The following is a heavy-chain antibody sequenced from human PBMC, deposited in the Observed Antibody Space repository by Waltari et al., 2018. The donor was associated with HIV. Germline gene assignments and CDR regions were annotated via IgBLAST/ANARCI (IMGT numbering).Heavy chain of an antibody. CDR3: TRQGNIGTYFGGHR. J-gene: IGHJ4*02. D-gene: IGHD3-10*01. Sequence: QLVESGGNVVKPGKSLRLSCVTDGLSLSDYAMSWFRQTPGEGRQWVALLWPDGKTSFYAPLVRGRFSISRDNTKKAVFLQMRALRADDTGIYFCTRQGNIGTYFGGHRWGRGT. CDR2: LWPDGKTS. CDR1: GLSLSDYA. V-gene: IGHV3-33*01.